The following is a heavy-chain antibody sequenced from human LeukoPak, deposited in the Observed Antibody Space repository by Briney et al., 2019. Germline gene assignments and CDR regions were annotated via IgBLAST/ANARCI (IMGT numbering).Heavy chain of an antibody. CDR3: VKAIFYGSGSYYNFGGWYFDY. CDR1: GFTFSSYA. D-gene: IGHD3-10*01. Sequence: GGSLRLSCSASGFTFSSYAMHWVRQAPGKGLEYVSAISSNGGSTYYADSVRGRFTISRDNSKNTLYLQMSSPRAEDTAVYYCVKAIFYGSGSYYNFGGWYFDYWGQGTLVTVSS. V-gene: IGHV3-64D*06. CDR2: ISSNGGST. J-gene: IGHJ4*02.